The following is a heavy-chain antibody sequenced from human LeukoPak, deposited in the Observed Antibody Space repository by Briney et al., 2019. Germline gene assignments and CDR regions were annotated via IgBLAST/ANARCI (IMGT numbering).Heavy chain of an antibody. CDR1: GFTFTNHP. V-gene: IGHV3-64*02. CDR2: ISPSGDRT. Sequence: GGSLRLSCAASGFTFTNHPMHWVRQAPGKRLEYVSAISPSGDRTWYADSVKGRFTIFRDNSKNTMYLQMGSLRPEDMGVYYCARAFRPASDPHDFYDFWGRGTTVTVSS. CDR3: ARAFRPASDPHDFYDF. D-gene: IGHD3/OR15-3a*01. J-gene: IGHJ3*01.